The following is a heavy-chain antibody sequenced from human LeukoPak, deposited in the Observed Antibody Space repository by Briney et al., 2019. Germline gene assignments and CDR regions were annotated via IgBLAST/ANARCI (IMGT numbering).Heavy chain of an antibody. CDR1: GMTFSNAW. V-gene: IGHV3-21*01. D-gene: IGHD3-10*01. CDR3: ARDSWGVRGVIPWYFDL. Sequence: GGSLRLSCAASGMTFSNAWMSWVRQAPGKGLEWVSCISSSSSYIYYADSVKGRFTISRDNAKNSLYLQMDSLRAEDTAVYYCARDSWGVRGVIPWYFDLWGRGTLVTVSS. J-gene: IGHJ2*01. CDR2: ISSSSSYI.